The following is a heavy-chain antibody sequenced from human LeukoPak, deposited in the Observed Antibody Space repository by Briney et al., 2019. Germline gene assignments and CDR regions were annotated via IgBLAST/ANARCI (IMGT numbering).Heavy chain of an antibody. CDR1: GGTFSSYA. J-gene: IGHJ6*04. CDR3: ARDKLLWFGESHRLTDYYGMDV. Sequence: ASVTVSCKASGGTFSSYAISWVRQAPRQGLEWMGGIIPIFGTANYAQKFQGRVTITADESTSTAYMELSSLRSEDTAVYYCARDKLLWFGESHRLTDYYGMDVWGKGTTVTVSS. CDR2: IIPIFGTA. V-gene: IGHV1-69*01. D-gene: IGHD3-10*01.